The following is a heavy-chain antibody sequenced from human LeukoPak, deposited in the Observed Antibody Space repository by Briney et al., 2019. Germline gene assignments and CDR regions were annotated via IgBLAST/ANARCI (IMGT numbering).Heavy chain of an antibody. D-gene: IGHD6-13*01. Sequence: PSETLSLTCTVSGDSISSGDYYWSWIRQPPGKGLEWIGYIYYSGSTNYNPSLKSRVTISVDTSKNQFSLKLSSVTAADTAVYYCARHIRGGIAAAGPYYYYGMDVWGQGTTVTVSS. V-gene: IGHV4-30-4*08. CDR2: IYYSGST. CDR3: ARHIRGGIAAAGPYYYYGMDV. J-gene: IGHJ6*02. CDR1: GDSISSGDYY.